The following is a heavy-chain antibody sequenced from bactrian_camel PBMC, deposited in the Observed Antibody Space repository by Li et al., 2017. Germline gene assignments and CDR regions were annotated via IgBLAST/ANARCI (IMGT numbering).Heavy chain of an antibody. J-gene: IGHJ4*01. D-gene: IGHD5*01. V-gene: IGHV3S42*01. Sequence: VQLVESGGGLVQPGGSLRLSCAASGFAFSSYAMNWVRQAPGKGLEWVSHISAVSILGSTYADSVKGRFTISRDNAKNTLYLKLNSQRTEDTAMYYCAVATTTYSPVFGQGTQVTVS. CDR1: GFAFSSYA. CDR2: ISAVSILGST.